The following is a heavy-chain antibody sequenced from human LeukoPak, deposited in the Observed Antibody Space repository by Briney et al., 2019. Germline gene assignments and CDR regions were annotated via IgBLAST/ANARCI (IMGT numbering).Heavy chain of an antibody. CDR2: VNAESTDI. V-gene: IGHV3-21*05. Sequence: AGGSLRLSCAASGFSFRRYAMNWVRQAPGKGLEWVAYVNAESTDILYADSVRGRSTISRDNAKNSLYLQMNSLRAEDRGVYYCARDTFEPLVIDFWGQGTLVTVSS. D-gene: IGHD6-13*01. CDR1: GFSFRRYA. CDR3: ARDTFEPLVIDF. J-gene: IGHJ4*02.